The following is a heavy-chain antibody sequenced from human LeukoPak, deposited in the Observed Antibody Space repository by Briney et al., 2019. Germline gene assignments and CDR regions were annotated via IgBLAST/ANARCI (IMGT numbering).Heavy chain of an antibody. CDR1: GFTFSSYS. D-gene: IGHD6-6*01. Sequence: GGSLRLSCAASGFTFSSYSMNWVRQAPGKGLEWVANIKQDGSIKYYVDSVKGRFTISRDNARNSQYLQINSLRPEDTAVYYCARIGYSSSSFDYWGQGTLVTVSS. V-gene: IGHV3-7*01. J-gene: IGHJ4*02. CDR2: IKQDGSIK. CDR3: ARIGYSSSSFDY.